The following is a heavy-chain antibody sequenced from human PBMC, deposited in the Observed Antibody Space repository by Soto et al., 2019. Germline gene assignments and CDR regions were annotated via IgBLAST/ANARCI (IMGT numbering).Heavy chain of an antibody. CDR1: GYTFTSYA. V-gene: IGHV1-3*05. D-gene: IGHD2-21*02. CDR3: ARSIVVVTALDY. Sequence: QVQLVQAGAEEKKPGASVKVSCKASGYTFTSYAMHWVRQAPGQRLEWMGWINAGNGNTKYSQKFQGRVTITRDTSASTGYMELSSLRSEDTALYYCARSIVVVTALDYWGQGTLVTVSS. J-gene: IGHJ4*02. CDR2: INAGNGNT.